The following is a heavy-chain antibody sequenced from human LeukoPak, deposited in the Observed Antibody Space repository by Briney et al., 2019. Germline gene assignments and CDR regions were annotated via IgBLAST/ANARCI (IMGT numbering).Heavy chain of an antibody. Sequence: SETLSLTCTVSGGSISSYYWSWVRQPTGKGLEWIGRIQTSGSTNYNPSLKSRVTMSLDTSKNQCTLKLFSVTAADTAVYYCARVGDYALKDWGQGTLVTVSS. CDR1: GGSISSYY. V-gene: IGHV4-4*07. J-gene: IGHJ4*02. CDR2: IQTSGST. D-gene: IGHD3-16*01. CDR3: ARVGDYALKD.